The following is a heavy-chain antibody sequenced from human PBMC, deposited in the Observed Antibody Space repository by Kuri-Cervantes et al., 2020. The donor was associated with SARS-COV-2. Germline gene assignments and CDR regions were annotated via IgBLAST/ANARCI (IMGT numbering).Heavy chain of an antibody. CDR2: ISHDGKNK. CDR1: GYTFTSYY. Sequence: SCKASGYTFTSYYIHWVRQAPGKGLEWVAVISHDGKNKKCIASGKGRFTISRDNSQNTLYLHMKSLRSEDTAMYYCAKDRVGVQDFWGQGTLVTVSS. J-gene: IGHJ4*02. D-gene: IGHD2-21*01. V-gene: IGHV3-30*18. CDR3: AKDRVGVQDF.